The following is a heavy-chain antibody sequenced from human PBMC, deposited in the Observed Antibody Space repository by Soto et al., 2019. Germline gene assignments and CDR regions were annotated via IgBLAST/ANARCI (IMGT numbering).Heavy chain of an antibody. V-gene: IGHV1-46*01. CDR1: GYTFTSYY. CDR2: INPSGGST. Sequence: QVQLVQSGAEVKKPGASVKVSCKASGYTFTSYYMHWVRQAPGQGLEWMGIINPSGGSTSYAQKXXGXXTMTRDRSTSTIYMEVSSMRSEDRAVYYSAKGGGSVGRFGPWGRGTLVTVSS. D-gene: IGHD6-25*01. CDR3: AKGGGSVGRFGP. J-gene: IGHJ5*02.